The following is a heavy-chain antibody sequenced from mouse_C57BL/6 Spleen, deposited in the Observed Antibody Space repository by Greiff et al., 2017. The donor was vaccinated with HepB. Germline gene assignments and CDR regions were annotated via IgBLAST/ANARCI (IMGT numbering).Heavy chain of an antibody. Sequence: QVQLQQPGAELVKPGASVKMSCKASGYTFTSYWITWVKQRPGQGLEWIGDIYPGSGSTNYNEKFKSKATLTVDTSSSTAYMQLSSLTSEDSAVYYCAGGSYDGYYVPWFAYWGQGTLVTVSA. CDR1: GYTFTSYW. V-gene: IGHV1-55*01. J-gene: IGHJ3*01. D-gene: IGHD2-3*01. CDR3: AGGSYDGYYVPWFAY. CDR2: IYPGSGST.